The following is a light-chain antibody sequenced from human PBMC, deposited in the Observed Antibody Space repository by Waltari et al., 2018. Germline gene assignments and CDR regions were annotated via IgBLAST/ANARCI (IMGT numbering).Light chain of an antibody. Sequence: QSVLTQPPSVSGAPGQRVTISCTGSRSNIGAGYDVHWYQQLPGTAPKLLIFGISDRPSGVPDRFSGSKSGTSASLAITGLEAEDEADYYCQSYDSSLSGPWVFGGGTKLTVL. CDR2: GIS. J-gene: IGLJ3*02. V-gene: IGLV1-40*01. CDR1: RSNIGAGYD. CDR3: QSYDSSLSGPWV.